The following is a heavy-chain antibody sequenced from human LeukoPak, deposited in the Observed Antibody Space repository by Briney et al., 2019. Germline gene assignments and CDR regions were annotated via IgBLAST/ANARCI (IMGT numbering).Heavy chain of an antibody. CDR1: GFTFTSSA. J-gene: IGHJ4*02. Sequence: AVKVSCKASGFTFTSSAMQWVRQARGQRLEWIGWIFVGSGNTNYAQKFQERVTITRDMSTSTAYMELSSLRSEDTAVYYCAAVATAHSGYRDYWGQGTLVTVSS. CDR2: IFVGSGNT. D-gene: IGHD5-12*01. V-gene: IGHV1-58*02. CDR3: AAVATAHSGYRDY.